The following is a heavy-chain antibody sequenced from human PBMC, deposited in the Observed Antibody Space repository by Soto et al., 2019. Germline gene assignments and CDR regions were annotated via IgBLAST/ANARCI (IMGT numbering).Heavy chain of an antibody. Sequence: SVKVSCKASGGTFSSYAISWVRQAPGQGLEWMGGIIPIFGTANYAQKFQGRVTITADESTSTAYMELSSLRSEDTAVYYCASSGIAVAAHPGTVYYYGMDVWGQGTTVTVSS. CDR2: IIPIFGTA. CDR3: ASSGIAVAAHPGTVYYYGMDV. CDR1: GGTFSSYA. D-gene: IGHD6-19*01. J-gene: IGHJ6*02. V-gene: IGHV1-69*13.